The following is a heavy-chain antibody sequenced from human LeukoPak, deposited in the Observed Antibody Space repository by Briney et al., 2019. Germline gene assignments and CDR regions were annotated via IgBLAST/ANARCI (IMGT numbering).Heavy chain of an antibody. V-gene: IGHV1-69*05. CDR1: GGTFSSYA. CDR2: IIPIFGTA. Sequence: SVKVSCKASGGTFSSYAISWVRQAPGQGLEWMGGIIPIFGTANYAQKFQGRVTITTDESTSTAYMELSSLRSEDTAVYYCAGEFLDAFDIWGQGTMVTVSS. CDR3: AGEFLDAFDI. J-gene: IGHJ3*02. D-gene: IGHD3-10*01.